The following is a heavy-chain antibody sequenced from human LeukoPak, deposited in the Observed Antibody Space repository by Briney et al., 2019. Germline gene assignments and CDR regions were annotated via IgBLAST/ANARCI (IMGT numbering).Heavy chain of an antibody. Sequence: GGSLRLSCAASGFTFDDYAMHWVRQAPGKGLEWVSLISGDGGSTYYADSVKGRFTISRDNSKNSLYLQMNSLRTEDTALYYCAKDINDILTGYYLTSDYWGQGTLVTVSS. D-gene: IGHD3-9*01. CDR1: GFTFDDYA. CDR2: ISGDGGST. V-gene: IGHV3-43*02. CDR3: AKDINDILTGYYLTSDY. J-gene: IGHJ4*02.